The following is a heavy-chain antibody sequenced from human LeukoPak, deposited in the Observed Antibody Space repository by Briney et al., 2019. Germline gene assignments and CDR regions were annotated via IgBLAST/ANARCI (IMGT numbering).Heavy chain of an antibody. J-gene: IGHJ5*02. CDR2: IYYSGST. CDR1: GGSISSSSYY. CDR3: ARVFSGDYRYWFDP. D-gene: IGHD4-17*01. Sequence: SETLSLTCTVSGGSISSSSYYWSWIRQPPGKGLEWIGYIYYSGSTNYNPSLKSRVTISVDTSKNQFSLKLSSVTAADTAVYYCARVFSGDYRYWFDPWGQGTLVTVSS. V-gene: IGHV4-61*01.